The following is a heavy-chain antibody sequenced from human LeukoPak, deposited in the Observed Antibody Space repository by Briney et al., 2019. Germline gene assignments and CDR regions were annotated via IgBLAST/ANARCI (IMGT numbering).Heavy chain of an antibody. CDR2: IRYDGSNK. D-gene: IGHD3-9*01. Sequence: GGSLRLSCAASGFTFSSYGMHWVRQAPGKGLEWVAFIRYDGSNKYYADSVKGRFTISRDNSKNTLYLQMNSLRDEDTAVYYCAKVGLDILTDYYFEYWGQGTLVTVSS. CDR3: AKVGLDILTDYYFEY. V-gene: IGHV3-30*02. J-gene: IGHJ4*02. CDR1: GFTFSSYG.